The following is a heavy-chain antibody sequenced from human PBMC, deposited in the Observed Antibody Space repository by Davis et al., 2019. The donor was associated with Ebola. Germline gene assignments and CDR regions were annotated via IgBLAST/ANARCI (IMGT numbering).Heavy chain of an antibody. V-gene: IGHV4-39*01. D-gene: IGHD6-19*01. CDR1: GGSISSNNYY. CDR3: ARGYSSGWSMYYFDY. CDR2: IYYSGST. Sequence: SETLSLTCTVSGGSISSNNYYWGWIRQPPGKGLEWIGNIYYSGSTYYKPSLKSRVTISVDTSKNQFSLKLSSVTAADTAVYYCARGYSSGWSMYYFDYWGQGTLVTVSS. J-gene: IGHJ4*02.